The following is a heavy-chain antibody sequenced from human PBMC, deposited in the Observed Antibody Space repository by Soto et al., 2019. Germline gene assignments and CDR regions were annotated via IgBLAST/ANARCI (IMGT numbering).Heavy chain of an antibody. CDR3: ASPVDDGWSGYQNY. D-gene: IGHD3-3*01. CDR2: ISYDGSNK. J-gene: IGHJ4*02. V-gene: IGHV3-30-3*01. CDR1: GFTFSSYA. Sequence: QVQLVESGGGVVQPGRSLRLSCAASGFTFSSYAMHWVRQAPGKGLEWVAVISYDGSNKYYADSVKGRFTISRDNSKSTLYLQMNSLRAEDTAVYYCASPVDDGWSGYQNYWGQGTLVTVSS.